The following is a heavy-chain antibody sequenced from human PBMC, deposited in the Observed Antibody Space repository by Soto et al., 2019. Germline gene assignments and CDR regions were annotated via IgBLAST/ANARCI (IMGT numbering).Heavy chain of an antibody. CDR1: GFSFSSYS. Sequence: GGSLRLSCAASGFSFSSYSMNWVRQAPGKGLEWVSSISSGSIYIYYADSVKGRFSISRDNAKNSLYLQMNSLRAEDTAVYYCARLFQNDAFDIWGQGTMVT. J-gene: IGHJ3*02. V-gene: IGHV3-21*01. CDR2: ISSGSIYI. CDR3: ARLFQNDAFDI.